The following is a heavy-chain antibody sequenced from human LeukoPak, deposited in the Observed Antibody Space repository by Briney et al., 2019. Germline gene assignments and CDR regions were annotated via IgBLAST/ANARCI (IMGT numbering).Heavy chain of an antibody. Sequence: SETLSLTCTVSGGSISSYYWSWIRQPAGKGLEWIGRIYTSGSTNYNPSLKSRVTMSVDTSKNQFSLKLSSVTAADTAVYYCARDHAYSSSWYSDWYFDLWGRGTLVTVSS. J-gene: IGHJ2*01. D-gene: IGHD6-13*01. V-gene: IGHV4-4*07. CDR3: ARDHAYSSSWYSDWYFDL. CDR1: GGSISSYY. CDR2: IYTSGST.